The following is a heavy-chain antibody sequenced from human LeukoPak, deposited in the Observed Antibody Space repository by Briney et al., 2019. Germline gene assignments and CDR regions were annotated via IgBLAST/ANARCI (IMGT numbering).Heavy chain of an antibody. V-gene: IGHV3-23*01. CDR2: ISGSGGST. J-gene: IGHJ4*02. CDR3: AKGRGYSYGTPHDY. CDR1: GFTFSSYA. Sequence: GGSLRLSCAASGFTFSSYAMSWVRQAPGKGLEWVSAISGSGGSTYYADSVKGRFTISRDNSKNTLYLQMNSLRAEDTAVYYCAKGRGYSYGTPHDYWGQGTLVTVSS. D-gene: IGHD5-18*01.